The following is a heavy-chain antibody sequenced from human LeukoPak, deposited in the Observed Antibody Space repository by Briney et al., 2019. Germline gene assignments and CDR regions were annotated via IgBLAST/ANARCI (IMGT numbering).Heavy chain of an antibody. CDR3: ARDEVGGSYAY. J-gene: IGHJ4*02. CDR2: ISSSGSTI. D-gene: IGHD1-26*01. V-gene: IGHV3-48*03. CDR1: GFTFSSYE. Sequence: GGSLRLSCTASGFTFSSYEMNWVRQAPGKGLEWVSYISSSGSTIYYADSVKGRFTISRDNAKNSLYLQMNSLTAEDTAVYYCARDEVGGSYAYWGQGTLVTVSS.